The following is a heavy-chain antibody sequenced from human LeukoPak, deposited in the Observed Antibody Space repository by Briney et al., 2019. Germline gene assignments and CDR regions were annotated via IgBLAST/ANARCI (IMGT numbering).Heavy chain of an antibody. CDR2: IYYSGST. D-gene: IGHD6-19*01. CDR1: GDSISSGGYY. J-gene: IGHJ4*02. CDR3: ARCVAVAGTEFDY. Sequence: SQTLSLTCTVSGDSISSGGYYWSWIRQHPGKGLEWIGYIYYSGSTYYNPSLKSRVTISVDTSKNQFSLKLSSVTAADTAVYYCARCVAVAGTEFDYWGQGTLVTVSS. V-gene: IGHV4-31*03.